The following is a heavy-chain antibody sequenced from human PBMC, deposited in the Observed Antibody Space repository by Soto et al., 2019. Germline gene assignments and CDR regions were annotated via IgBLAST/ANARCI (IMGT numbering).Heavy chain of an antibody. D-gene: IGHD7-27*01. CDR3: ARRETGSYYAY. J-gene: IGHJ4*02. CDR1: GYSFTTYW. CDR2: IHPGDSDT. V-gene: IGHV5-51*01. Sequence: EVQLVQSGAEVKKPGESLKISCKSSGYSFTTYWIAWVRRMPGKGLEWMGIIHPGDSDTRYSSSFQGQVTISADKSIRTAYLQWSSLEASDTAMYYCARRETGSYYAYWGQGTLVTVSS.